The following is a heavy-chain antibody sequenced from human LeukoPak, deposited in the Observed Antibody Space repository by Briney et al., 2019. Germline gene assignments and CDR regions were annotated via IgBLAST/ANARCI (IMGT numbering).Heavy chain of an antibody. D-gene: IGHD6-6*01. Sequence: PSETLSLTCTVSGGSISSYYWSWSRQPAGKGLEWIGRIYTSGSTNYSPSLKSRVTMSVDTSKNQFSLKLSSVTAADTAVYYCAREGSSSPYYYYGMDVWGQGTTVTVSS. CDR2: IYTSGST. CDR1: GGSISSYY. CDR3: AREGSSSPYYYYGMDV. J-gene: IGHJ6*02. V-gene: IGHV4-4*07.